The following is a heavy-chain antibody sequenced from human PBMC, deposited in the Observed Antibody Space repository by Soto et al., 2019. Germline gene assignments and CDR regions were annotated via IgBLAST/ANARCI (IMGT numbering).Heavy chain of an antibody. CDR1: GFTFSSCA. J-gene: IGHJ3*02. Sequence: CGSLRLSCAASGFTFSSCAMICFRQAPGKGLEWVSAISGSGGSTYYADSVKGRFTISRDNSKNTLYLQMNSLRAEDTAVYYCARDYYDSSGYYCAFDIWGQGTMVTVSS. D-gene: IGHD3-22*01. CDR3: ARDYYDSSGYYCAFDI. V-gene: IGHV3-23*01. CDR2: ISGSGGST.